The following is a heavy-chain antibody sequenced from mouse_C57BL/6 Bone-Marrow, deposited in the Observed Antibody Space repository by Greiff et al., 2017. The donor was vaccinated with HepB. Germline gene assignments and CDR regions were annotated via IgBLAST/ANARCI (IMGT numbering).Heavy chain of an antibody. J-gene: IGHJ1*03. V-gene: IGHV1-72*01. D-gene: IGHD1-1*01. CDR2: IDPNSGGT. CDR3: ARHNYYGSSPYWYFDV. CDR1: GYTFTSYW. Sequence: QVQLQQPGAELVKPGASVKLSCKASGYTFTSYWMHWVKRRPGRGLEWIGRIDPNSGGTKYNEKFKSKATLTVDKPSSTAYMQLSSLTSEDSAVYYCARHNYYGSSPYWYFDVWGTGTTVTVSS.